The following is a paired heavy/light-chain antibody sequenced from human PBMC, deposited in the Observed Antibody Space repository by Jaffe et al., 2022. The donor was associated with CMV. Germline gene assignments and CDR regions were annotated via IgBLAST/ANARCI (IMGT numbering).Heavy chain of an antibody. Sequence: QVQLRESGPGLVKPSQTLSLTCTVSGGSISSGFHYWTWIRQHPGEGLESIGYIHYSGNTNYNPSLESRVTISVDTSKDQFSLNLSAVTAADTAVYYCARLANDAFDIWGQGTVVTVSS. V-gene: IGHV4-31*03. CDR2: IHYSGNT. CDR3: ARLANDAFDI. CDR1: GGSISSGFHY. J-gene: IGHJ3*02.
Light chain of an antibody. Sequence: QSALTQPASVSGSPGQSITISCTGTSSDVGTYNVVSWYQQHPGKAPKLMIYEVTKRPSGVSNRFSGSKSGNTASLTISGLQTEDEADYHCCSYAGSGTWVFGGGTKLTVL. V-gene: IGLV2-23*02. CDR1: SSDVGTYNV. CDR3: CSYAGSGTWV. J-gene: IGLJ3*02. CDR2: EVT.